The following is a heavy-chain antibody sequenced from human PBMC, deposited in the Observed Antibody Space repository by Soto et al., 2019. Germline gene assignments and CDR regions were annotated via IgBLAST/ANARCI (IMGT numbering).Heavy chain of an antibody. Sequence: QVQLVQSGAEVKKPGASVKVSCKASGYTFTSYGISWVRQAPGQGLEWMGWISAYNGNTNYAQKLQGRFTMTTDTSTSTAYMERRSLRSADTAVYCCARSHQLLAGGDFDYCGKGTLFTVSS. CDR1: GYTFTSYG. CDR2: ISAYNGNT. V-gene: IGHV1-18*01. CDR3: ARSHQLLAGGDFDY. J-gene: IGHJ4*02. D-gene: IGHD2-2*01.